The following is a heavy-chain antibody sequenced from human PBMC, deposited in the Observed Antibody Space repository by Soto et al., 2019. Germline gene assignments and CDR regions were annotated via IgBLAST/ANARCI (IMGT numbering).Heavy chain of an antibody. CDR2: MNPNSGNT. V-gene: IGHV1-8*01. Sequence: QVQLVQSGAEVKKPGASVKVSCKASGYTFTSYDINWVRQATGQGLEWMGWMNPNSGNTGYAQKCQGAVPMTRNTSISTAYIELSSLRSEDTAVYYCPRLRSVTQLIWMPLGYYYYSMDVWGKGTTVTV. D-gene: IGHD2-2*01. CDR3: PRLRSVTQLIWMPLGYYYYSMDV. CDR1: GYTFTSYD. J-gene: IGHJ6*03.